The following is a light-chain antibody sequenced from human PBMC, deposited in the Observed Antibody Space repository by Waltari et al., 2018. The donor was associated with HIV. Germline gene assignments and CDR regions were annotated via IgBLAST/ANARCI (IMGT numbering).Light chain of an antibody. CDR2: EVN. CDR1: TSDVGCYNS. Sequence: QSALTQPASVSRSLGLSITLPCTRTTSDVGCYNSVSWYQQRPGKVPKLLIYEVNSRPSGIDNRFSGSKSGNTASLTISGLQVEDEADYYCSSFTGSNTYVFGSGTKVTVL. J-gene: IGLJ1*01. CDR3: SSFTGSNTYV. V-gene: IGLV2-14*01.